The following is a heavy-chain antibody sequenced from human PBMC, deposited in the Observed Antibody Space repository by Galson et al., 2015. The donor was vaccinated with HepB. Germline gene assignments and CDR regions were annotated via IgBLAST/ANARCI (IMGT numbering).Heavy chain of an antibody. CDR2: ISYDGSNK. CDR3: AREPYSSGWSKRGLYFDY. V-gene: IGHV3-30-3*01. Sequence: SLRLSCAASGFIFNSYAMTWVRQAPGKGLEWVAFISYDGSNKYYADSVKGRFTISRDNSKNTLYLQMNSLRPEDTAVYYCAREPYSSGWSKRGLYFDYWGQGALVTVSS. CDR1: GFIFNSYA. J-gene: IGHJ4*02. D-gene: IGHD6-19*01.